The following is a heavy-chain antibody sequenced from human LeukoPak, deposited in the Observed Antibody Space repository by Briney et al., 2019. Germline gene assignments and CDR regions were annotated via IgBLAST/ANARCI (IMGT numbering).Heavy chain of an antibody. J-gene: IGHJ4*02. V-gene: IGHV3-11*01. D-gene: IGHD1-26*01. CDR3: ARDYSGSEYFFDY. CDR1: GFTFSNYY. CDR2: ISGTGNSK. Sequence: PGGSLRLSCVTSGFTFSNYYMTWIRQAPGKGLEGVSYISGTGNSKYYADSVKGRFTISRDNAKNSLYLQMSSLRAEDTAIYYCARDYSGSEYFFDYWGQGSLVTVSS.